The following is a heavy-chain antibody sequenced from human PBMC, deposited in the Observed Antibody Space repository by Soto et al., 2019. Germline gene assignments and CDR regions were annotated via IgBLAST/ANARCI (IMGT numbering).Heavy chain of an antibody. Sequence: ASVKVSCKGSGYTFTSYGISWVRQAPGQGLEWMGWISAYNGNTNYAQKLQGRVTMTTDTSTSTAYMELRSLRSDDTAVYYCASYCSSTSCRDYYYYYGMDVWGQGTTVTVSS. CDR2: ISAYNGNT. D-gene: IGHD2-2*01. V-gene: IGHV1-18*04. CDR3: ASYCSSTSCRDYYYYYGMDV. J-gene: IGHJ6*02. CDR1: GYTFTSYG.